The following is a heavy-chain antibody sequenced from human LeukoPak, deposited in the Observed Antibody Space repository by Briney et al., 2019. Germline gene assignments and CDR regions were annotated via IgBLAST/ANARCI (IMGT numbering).Heavy chain of an antibody. CDR2: INAGNGNT. D-gene: IGHD5-18*01. Sequence: ASVKVSCKASGYTFTSYAMHWVRQAPGQRLEWMGWINAGNGNTKYSQKFQGRVTITRDTSASTAYMELSSLRSEGTAVYYCAREGYSYGGYYFDYWGQGTLVTVSS. CDR1: GYTFTSYA. J-gene: IGHJ4*02. CDR3: AREGYSYGGYYFDY. V-gene: IGHV1-3*01.